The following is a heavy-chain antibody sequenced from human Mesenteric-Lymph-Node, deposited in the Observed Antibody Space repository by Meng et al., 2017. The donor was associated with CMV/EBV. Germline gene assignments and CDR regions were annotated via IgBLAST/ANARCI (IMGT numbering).Heavy chain of an antibody. CDR1: GGSIISSSYY. CDR3: ARVDQPWDYGMDV. Sequence: SETLSLTCSVSGGSIISSSYYWGWIRQPPGKGLEWLGTMYYTGTTYYNPSLKSRVTISVDTSKNQFSLKLSPVTAADTAVYYCARVDQPWDYGMDVWGQGTTVTVSS. D-gene: IGHD2-2*01. V-gene: IGHV4-39*07. CDR2: MYYTGTT. J-gene: IGHJ6*02.